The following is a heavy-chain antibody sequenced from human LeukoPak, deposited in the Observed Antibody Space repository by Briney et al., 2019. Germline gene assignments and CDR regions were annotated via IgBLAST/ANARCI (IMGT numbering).Heavy chain of an antibody. V-gene: IGHV1-18*01. CDR1: GYTFTTYG. CDR2: ISAYNGNT. D-gene: IGHD3-10*01. Sequence: ASVKVSCKASGYTFTTYGISWVRPAPGQGLEWMGWISAYNGNTKYAQNLQGRVTMTTDTSTSIVYMELRSLRSDDTAVYYCARDLGTPGNYGMDFWGQGTTVTVSS. CDR3: ARDLGTPGNYGMDF. J-gene: IGHJ6*02.